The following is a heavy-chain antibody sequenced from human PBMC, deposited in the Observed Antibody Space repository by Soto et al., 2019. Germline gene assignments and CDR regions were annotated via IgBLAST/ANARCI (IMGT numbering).Heavy chain of an antibody. V-gene: IGHV3-23*01. J-gene: IGHJ3*02. Sequence: GGSLRLSCAASGFTFSSYAMSWVRQAPGKGLEWVSAISGSGGSTYYADSVKGRFTISRDNSKNTLYLQMNSLRAEDTAVYYCAKGGNVLRYFDWFENAFDIWGQGTMVTVSS. CDR1: GFTFSSYA. CDR3: AKGGNVLRYFDWFENAFDI. D-gene: IGHD3-9*01. CDR2: ISGSGGST.